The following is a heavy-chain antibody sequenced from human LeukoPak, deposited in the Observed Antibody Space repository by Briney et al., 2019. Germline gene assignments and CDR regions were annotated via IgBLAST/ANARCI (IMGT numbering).Heavy chain of an antibody. CDR2: INHSGST. CDR3: ARQPGYCSSTSCPLGY. Sequence: SETLSLTCAVYGGSFSGYYWSWIRQPPGKGLEWIGEINHSGSTNYNPSLKSRVTISVDTSKNQFSLKLSSVTAADTAVYYCARQPGYCSSTSCPLGYWGQGTLVTVSS. CDR1: GGSFSGYY. V-gene: IGHV4-34*01. D-gene: IGHD2-2*01. J-gene: IGHJ4*02.